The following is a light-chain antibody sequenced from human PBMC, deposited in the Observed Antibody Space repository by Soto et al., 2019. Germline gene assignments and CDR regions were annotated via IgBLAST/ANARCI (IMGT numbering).Light chain of an antibody. CDR2: EVT. CDR1: SSDGDDYKD. V-gene: IGLV2-14*01. J-gene: IGLJ1*01. Sequence: QSALTQPASVSGSPGQSITISCTGISSDGDDYKDVSWYQQHPGKAPKLMIYEVTYRPSGVSNRFSGSKSGNTASLTISGLQAEDEADYYCSSYTSTTTVFGTGTKFTFL. CDR3: SSYTSTTTV.